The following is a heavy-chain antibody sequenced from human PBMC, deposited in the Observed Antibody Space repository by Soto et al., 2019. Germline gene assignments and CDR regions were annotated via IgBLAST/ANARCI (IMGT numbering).Heavy chain of an antibody. J-gene: IGHJ6*02. V-gene: IGHV1-18*01. D-gene: IGHD3-22*01. CDR3: ARGGYYDSSGSRNYHYYGMNV. CDR2: ISGYNGNT. CDR1: GYTFTSYY. Sequence: GASVKVSFKASGYTFTSYYISWVRQAPGQGLEWMGWISGYNGNTNYAQKLQGRVTMTTDTSTSTAYMELRSLRSGDTAMYYCARGGYYDSSGSRNYHYYGMNVWGQRTTVTVSS.